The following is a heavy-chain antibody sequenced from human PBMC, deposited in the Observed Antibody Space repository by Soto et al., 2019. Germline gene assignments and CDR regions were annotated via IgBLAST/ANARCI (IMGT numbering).Heavy chain of an antibody. V-gene: IGHV3-23*01. J-gene: IGHJ4*02. D-gene: IGHD3-16*01. Sequence: GSLRLSCAASGFTFSSYAMSWVRQAPGKGLEWVSAISGSGGSTYYADSVKGRFTISRDNSKNTLYLQMNSLRAEETAVYYCAKGAIGIMITFGGGDLFDYWGQGTLVTVSS. CDR2: ISGSGGST. CDR3: AKGAIGIMITFGGGDLFDY. CDR1: GFTFSSYA.